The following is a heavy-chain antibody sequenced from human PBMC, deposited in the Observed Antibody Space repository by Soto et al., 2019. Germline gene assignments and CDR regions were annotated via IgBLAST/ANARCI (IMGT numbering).Heavy chain of an antibody. CDR2: ISSSGSTI. CDR3: ARGEDQLDY. Sequence: LRLSCAASGFTFSSYEMNWVRQAPGKGLEWVSYISSSGSTIYYADSVKGRFTISRDNAKNSLYLQMNSLRAEDTAVYYCARGEDQLDYWGQGTLVTVSS. V-gene: IGHV3-48*03. J-gene: IGHJ4*02. D-gene: IGHD1-26*01. CDR1: GFTFSSYE.